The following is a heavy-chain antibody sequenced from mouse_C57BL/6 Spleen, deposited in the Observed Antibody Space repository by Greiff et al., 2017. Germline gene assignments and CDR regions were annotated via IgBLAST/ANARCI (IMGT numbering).Heavy chain of an antibody. D-gene: IGHD1-1*01. V-gene: IGHV1-64*01. CDR2: IHPNGGST. CDR1: GYTFTSYW. CDR3: AREVITTVVATGYFDY. J-gene: IGHJ2*01. Sequence: QVQLQQPGAELVKPGASVKLSCKASGYTFTSYWMHWVKQRPGQGLEWIGMIHPNGGSTNYNEKFKSKATLTVDKSSSTAYMQLSSLTSEDSAVYYCAREVITTVVATGYFDYWGQGTTLTVSS.